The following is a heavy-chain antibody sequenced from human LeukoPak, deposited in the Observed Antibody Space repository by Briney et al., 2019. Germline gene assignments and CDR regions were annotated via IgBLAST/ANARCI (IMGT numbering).Heavy chain of an antibody. CDR2: TYYRSKWYN. V-gene: IGHV6-1*01. Sequence: SQTLSPTCAISGDSVSSNSFAWNWIRQSPSRGLEWLGRTYYRSKWYNDYAESVKSRISITPDTAKNQLSLQLNFVTPEDTAVYYCAREGPGYDYWGQGTLVTVSS. CDR3: AREGPGYDY. D-gene: IGHD6-13*01. CDR1: GDSVSSNSFA. J-gene: IGHJ4*02.